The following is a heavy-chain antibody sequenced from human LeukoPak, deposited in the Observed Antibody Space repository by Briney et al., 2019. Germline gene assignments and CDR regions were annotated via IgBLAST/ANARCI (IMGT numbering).Heavy chain of an antibody. CDR2: INWDGGST. CDR3: ARSNPYCSGGSCYSRILGAFDI. D-gene: IGHD2-15*01. CDR1: GFIFDDYT. J-gene: IGHJ3*02. V-gene: IGHV3-43*01. Sequence: GGSLRLSCAASGFIFDDYTMHWVRQAPGKGLEWVSLINWDGGSTYYADSVRGRFTISRDNAKNSLYLQMNSLRAEDTALYYCARSNPYCSGGSCYSRILGAFDIWGQGTMVTVSS.